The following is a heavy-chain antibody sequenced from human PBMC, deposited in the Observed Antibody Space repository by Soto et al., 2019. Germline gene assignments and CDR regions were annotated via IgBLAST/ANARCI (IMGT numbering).Heavy chain of an antibody. D-gene: IGHD2-21*02. CDR2: IYHSGST. CDR1: GGSISSYY. V-gene: IGHV4-59*12. Sequence: SETLSLTCTVSGGSISSYYWSWIRQPPGKGLEWVGYIYHSGSTYYNPSLKSRVTIAADTSKNQFSLNLASVTAADTAVYYCARSYSGGDAYFDYWGQGTVVTVSS. J-gene: IGHJ4*02. CDR3: ARSYSGGDAYFDY.